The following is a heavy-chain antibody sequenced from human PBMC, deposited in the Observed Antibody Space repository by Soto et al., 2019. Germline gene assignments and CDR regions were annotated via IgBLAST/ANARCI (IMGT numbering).Heavy chain of an antibody. CDR3: ARGVGLSGKYYALDI. V-gene: IGHV3-48*03. CDR1: GFSFNSYE. CDR2: IDTRATTI. D-gene: IGHD1-26*01. J-gene: IGHJ3*02. Sequence: EVQLVESGGGLVQPGGSLRLSCAASGFSFNSYEMNWVRQSPGKGLEFVSYIDTRATTITYAESVKGRFAISRDNAKNSLCMQMNSLRSEDTAVYYCARGVGLSGKYYALDIWGQGTMVTVSS.